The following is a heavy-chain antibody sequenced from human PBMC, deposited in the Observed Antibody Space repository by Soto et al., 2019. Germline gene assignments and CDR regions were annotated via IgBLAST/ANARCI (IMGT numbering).Heavy chain of an antibody. CDR3: TTDFSGGYYYGWFDP. J-gene: IGHJ5*02. CDR1: GFTFSNAW. Sequence: EVHLVESGGGLVKPGGSLRLSCAASGFTFSNAWMSWVRQAPGKGLEWVGRIKSKTDGGTTDYAAPVKGRFTISRDDSKNTLYLQMNSLKTEDTAVYYCTTDFSGGYYYGWFDPWGQGTLVTVSS. D-gene: IGHD3-22*01. CDR2: IKSKTDGGTT. V-gene: IGHV3-15*01.